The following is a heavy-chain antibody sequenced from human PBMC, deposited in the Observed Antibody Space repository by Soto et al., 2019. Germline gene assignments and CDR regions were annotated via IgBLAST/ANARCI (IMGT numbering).Heavy chain of an antibody. CDR3: ARVWVGTTFAYYYGMDV. CDR2: ISAYNGNT. J-gene: IGHJ6*02. CDR1: GYTFTTYG. D-gene: IGHD1-1*01. V-gene: IGHV1-18*01. Sequence: QVQLVQSGAEVKKPGASVKVSCKASGYTFTTYGINWVRQAPGQGLEWMGWISAYNGNTNYAQKLQGSVTMTTDTSTSTAYMELRSLRSDDTAVYYCARVWVGTTFAYYYGMDVWGQGTTVTVSS.